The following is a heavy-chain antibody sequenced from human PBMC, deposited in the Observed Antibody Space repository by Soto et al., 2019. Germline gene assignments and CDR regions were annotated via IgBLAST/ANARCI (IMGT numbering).Heavy chain of an antibody. V-gene: IGHV4-59*01. CDR2: VYHTGNT. Sequence: PSETLSLTCTVSGVSITPYYWTWIRHPPGKGLEWIGYVYHTGNTYYNPSLKSRVTISLDTSKNQVSLRLKSVTAADTAMYYCAREQYNWKLWGQGTLVTVSS. D-gene: IGHD1-20*01. CDR1: GVSITPYY. J-gene: IGHJ4*02. CDR3: AREQYNWKL.